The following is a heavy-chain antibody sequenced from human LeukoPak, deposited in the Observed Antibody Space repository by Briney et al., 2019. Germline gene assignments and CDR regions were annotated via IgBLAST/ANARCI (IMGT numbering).Heavy chain of an antibody. CDR2: INPNSGGT. J-gene: IGHJ4*02. CDR3: ARDLSRGYSYGYLYY. D-gene: IGHD5-18*01. V-gene: IGHV1-2*02. CDR1: GYTFTGYY. Sequence: ASVKVSCKASGYTFTGYYMHWVRQAPGQGLEWMGWINPNSGGTNYAQKFQGRVTMTRDTSISTAYMELSRLRSEDTAVYYCARDLSRGYSYGYLYYWGQGTLVTVSS.